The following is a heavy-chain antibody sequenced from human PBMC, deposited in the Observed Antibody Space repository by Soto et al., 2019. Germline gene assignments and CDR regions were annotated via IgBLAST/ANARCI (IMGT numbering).Heavy chain of an antibody. D-gene: IGHD4-17*01. J-gene: IGHJ4*02. CDR2: LSHGGAYT. Sequence: PGGSLTLSCTASGFSFGTDSMSWFRQAPGKGPEWVSGLSHGGAYTFYADSVKGRFTISVDISQNTVYLQMNSLRIEDTAVYFCAKWSGYGDAWGQGTLVTVSS. V-gene: IGHV3-23*01. CDR3: AKWSGYGDA. CDR1: GFSFGTDS.